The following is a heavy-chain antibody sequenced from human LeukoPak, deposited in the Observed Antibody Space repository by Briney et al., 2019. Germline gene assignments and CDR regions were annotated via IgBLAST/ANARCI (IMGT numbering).Heavy chain of an antibody. J-gene: IGHJ4*02. CDR3: AREAYYYDSSGSYRYDY. CDR2: VYHSGST. CDR1: GYSISSGYY. V-gene: IGHV4-38-2*02. D-gene: IGHD3-22*01. Sequence: SETLSLTCTVSGYSISSGYYWGWIRQPPGKGLEWIGSVYHSGSTYYNPSLKSRVTISVDTSKNQFSLKLSSVSAADTAVYYCAREAYYYDSSGSYRYDYWGQGTLVTVSS.